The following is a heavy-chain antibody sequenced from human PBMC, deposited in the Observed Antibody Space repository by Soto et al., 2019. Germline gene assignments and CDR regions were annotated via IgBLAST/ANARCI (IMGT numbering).Heavy chain of an antibody. D-gene: IGHD2-15*01. CDR3: ARLGSGTGDAFDI. J-gene: IGHJ3*02. CDR2: IKQDGSEK. Sequence: GALRLSCAASGFTFSSYWMSWVRQAPGKGLEWVANIKQDGSEKYYVDSVKGRFTISRDNAKNSLYLQMNSLRAEDTAVYYCARLGSGTGDAFDIWGQGTMVTVSS. V-gene: IGHV3-7*01. CDR1: GFTFSSYW.